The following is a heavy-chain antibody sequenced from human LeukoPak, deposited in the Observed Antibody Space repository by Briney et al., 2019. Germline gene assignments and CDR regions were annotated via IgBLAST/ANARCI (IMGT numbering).Heavy chain of an antibody. Sequence: KPSETLSLTCGVSGGSFSGYYWSWFRHSPGKGLEWIGEINESGSTDYNPSLMSRVTISLDTSKNQFSLNLSSVTAADTAVYYCARDSPYDAFDIWGQGTMVTVSS. CDR2: INESGST. V-gene: IGHV4-34*01. J-gene: IGHJ3*02. CDR3: ARDSPYDAFDI. CDR1: GGSFSGYY. D-gene: IGHD2-15*01.